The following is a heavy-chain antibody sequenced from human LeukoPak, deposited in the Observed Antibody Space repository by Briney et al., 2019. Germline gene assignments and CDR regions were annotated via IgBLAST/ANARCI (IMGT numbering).Heavy chain of an antibody. V-gene: IGHV1-8*01. CDR3: ARGAVLWYYFDSSGYYLDY. Sequence: GASVKVSCKASGYTCTSYDINWVRQATGQGLEWMGWMNPNSGNTGYAQKFQGRVTMTRNTSISTAYVELNSLRSEDTAVYYCARGAVLWYYFDSSGYYLDYWGQGTLVTVSS. CDR2: MNPNSGNT. J-gene: IGHJ4*02. CDR1: GYTCTSYD. D-gene: IGHD3-22*01.